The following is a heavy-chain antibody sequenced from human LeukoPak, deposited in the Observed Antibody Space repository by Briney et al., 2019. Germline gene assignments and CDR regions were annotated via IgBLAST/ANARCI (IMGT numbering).Heavy chain of an antibody. CDR1: GFTFSSYW. CDR3: ARDVIAAAGSSYYYYGMDV. D-gene: IGHD6-13*01. CDR2: IKQDGSEK. Sequence: GGPLRLSCEASGFTFSSYWMSWVRQAPGKGLEWVANIKQDGSEKYYVDSVKGRFTISRDNAKNSLYLQMNSLRAEDTAVYYCARDVIAAAGSSYYYYGMDVWGQGTTVTVSS. V-gene: IGHV3-7*01. J-gene: IGHJ6*02.